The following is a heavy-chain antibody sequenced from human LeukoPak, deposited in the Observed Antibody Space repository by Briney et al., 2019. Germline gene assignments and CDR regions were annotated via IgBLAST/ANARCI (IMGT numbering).Heavy chain of an antibody. J-gene: IGHJ6*02. CDR3: ARVGVLPYYYYGMDV. CDR2: IYYSGST. D-gene: IGHD3-16*01. Sequence: LETLSLTCTVSGGSISSYYWSWIRQPPGKGLEWIGYIYYSGSTNYNPSLKSRVTISVDTSKNQFSLKLSSVTAADTAVYYCARVGVLPYYYYGMDVWGQGTTVTVSS. V-gene: IGHV4-59*01. CDR1: GGSISSYY.